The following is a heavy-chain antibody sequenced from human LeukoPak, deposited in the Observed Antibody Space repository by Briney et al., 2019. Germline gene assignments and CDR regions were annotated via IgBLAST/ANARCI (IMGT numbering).Heavy chain of an antibody. CDR3: ARSEYSSSSGPIDY. CDR2: IYPGDSDT. Sequence: AGESLKTSCKGSGYSFTSYWIGWVRQMPGKGLEWMGIIYPGDSDTRYGPSFQGQVTISADKSISTAYLQWSSLKASDTAMYYCARSEYSSSSGPIDYWGQGTLVTVSS. D-gene: IGHD6-6*01. CDR1: GYSFTSYW. V-gene: IGHV5-51*01. J-gene: IGHJ4*02.